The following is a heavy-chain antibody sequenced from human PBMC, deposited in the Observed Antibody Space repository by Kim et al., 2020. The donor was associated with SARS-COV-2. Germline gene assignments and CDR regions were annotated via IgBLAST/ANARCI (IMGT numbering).Heavy chain of an antibody. CDR2: SP. CDR3: ARGGDLWFGF. J-gene: IGHJ4*02. Sequence: SPSNNPPLKGRVAISVDTSKNQFSLKLSSVTAADTAVYYCARGGDLWFGFWGQGTLVTVSS. V-gene: IGHV4-39*07. D-gene: IGHD3-10*01.